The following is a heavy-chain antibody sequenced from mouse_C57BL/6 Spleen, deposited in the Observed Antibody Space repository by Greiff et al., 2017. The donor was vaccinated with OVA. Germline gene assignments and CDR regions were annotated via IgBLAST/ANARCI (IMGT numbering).Heavy chain of an antibody. CDR2: IYPGDGDT. J-gene: IGHJ2*01. Sequence: QVQLQQSGAELVKPGASVKISCKASGYAFSSYWMNWVKQRPGKGLEWIGQIYPGDGDTNYNGKFKGKATLTADKSSSTAYMQLSSLTSEDSAVYFCARKGVVANYFDYWGQGTTLTVSS. D-gene: IGHD1-1*01. CDR3: ARKGVVANYFDY. CDR1: GYAFSSYW. V-gene: IGHV1-80*01.